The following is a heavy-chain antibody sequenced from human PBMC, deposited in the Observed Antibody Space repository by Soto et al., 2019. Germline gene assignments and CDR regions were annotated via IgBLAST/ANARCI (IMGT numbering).Heavy chain of an antibody. CDR1: GFTFSNAW. V-gene: IGHV3-15*07. D-gene: IGHD2-8*01. J-gene: IGHJ4*02. CDR3: TTEGIENGRY. Sequence: EVQLVESGGGLVKPGGSLRLSCAASGFTFSNAWMNWVRQAPGKGLEWVGRIKRKTDGGTTDYAAPVKGRFTISRDDSTNTLYLQMNSLKTEDTAVYYCTTEGIENGRYWGQGTLVTVSS. CDR2: IKRKTDGGTT.